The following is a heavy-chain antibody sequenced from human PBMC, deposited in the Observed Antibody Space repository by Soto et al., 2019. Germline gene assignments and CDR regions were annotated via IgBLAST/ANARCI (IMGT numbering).Heavy chain of an antibody. V-gene: IGHV1-69*06. Sequence: QVQLVQSGAEVKKPGSSVKVSCKASGGTFSSYAISWVRQAPGQGLEWMGGIIPIFGTANYAQKFQGRVTIPADKSTSTAYMELSSLRSEDTAVYYCARPYSSSSGYYYYGMDVWGQGTTVTVSS. CDR2: IIPIFGTA. J-gene: IGHJ6*02. CDR1: GGTFSSYA. CDR3: ARPYSSSSGYYYYGMDV. D-gene: IGHD6-6*01.